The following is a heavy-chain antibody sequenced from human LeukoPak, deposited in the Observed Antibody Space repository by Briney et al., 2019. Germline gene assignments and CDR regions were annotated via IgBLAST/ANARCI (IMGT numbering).Heavy chain of an antibody. J-gene: IGHJ4*02. Sequence: GGSLRLSCAASGFTFSSYAMSWVRQAPGKGLEWVAVISYDGSNKYYADSVKGRFTISRDNSKNTLYLQMNSLRAEDTAAYYCAKPLIAAAGIDYWGRGTLVTVSS. CDR1: GFTFSSYA. CDR2: ISYDGSNK. CDR3: AKPLIAAAGIDY. V-gene: IGHV3-30*18. D-gene: IGHD6-13*01.